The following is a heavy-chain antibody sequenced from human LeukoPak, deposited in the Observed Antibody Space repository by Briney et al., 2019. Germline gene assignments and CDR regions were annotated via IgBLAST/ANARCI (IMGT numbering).Heavy chain of an antibody. CDR2: VLIGSKFT. J-gene: IGHJ4*02. D-gene: IGHD2-2*01. Sequence: GGSLRLSCAASGFTFSNYAMSWVRQAPGKGREWVSSVLIGSKFTYHADSVKGRFIVSRDDSKSTLYLQMHSLRAEDTAVYHCVKRPASSDAYFEEWGRGTLVTVSS. CDR3: VKRPASSDAYFEE. CDR1: GFTFSNYA. V-gene: IGHV3-23*05.